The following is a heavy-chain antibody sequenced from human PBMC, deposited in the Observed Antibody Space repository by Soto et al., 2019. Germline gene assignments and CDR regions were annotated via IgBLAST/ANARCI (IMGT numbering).Heavy chain of an antibody. CDR1: GFTFSNAW. Sequence: GGSLRLSCAASGFTFSNAWMSWVRQAPGKGLEWVGRIKSKTDGGTTDYAAPVKGRFTISRDDSKNTLYLQMNSLKTEDTAVYYCTTDDGVSGSYYGYYYGMDVWGQGTTVTVSS. V-gene: IGHV3-15*01. J-gene: IGHJ6*01. CDR3: TTDDGVSGSYYGYYYGMDV. CDR2: IKSKTDGGTT. D-gene: IGHD1-26*01.